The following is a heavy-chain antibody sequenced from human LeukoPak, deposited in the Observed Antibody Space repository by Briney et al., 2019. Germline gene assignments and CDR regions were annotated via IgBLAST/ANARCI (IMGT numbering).Heavy chain of an antibody. CDR2: INAGNGNT. J-gene: IGHJ6*02. CDR3: ARAAEQWQLPYYYYGMDV. CDR1: GYTFTSYA. D-gene: IGHD6-19*01. V-gene: IGHV1-3*01. Sequence: ASVKVSCKASGYTFTSYAMHWVRQAPGQRLEWMGWINAGNGNTKYSQKFQGRVTITRDTSASTAYMELSSLRSEDTAVYYCARAAEQWQLPYYYYGMDVWGQGTTVTVSS.